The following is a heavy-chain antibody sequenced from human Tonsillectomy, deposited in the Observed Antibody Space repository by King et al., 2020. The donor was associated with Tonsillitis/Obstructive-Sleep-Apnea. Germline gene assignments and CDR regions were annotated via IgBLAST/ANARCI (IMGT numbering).Heavy chain of an antibody. V-gene: IGHV3-9*01. CDR3: AKDLIIAESGTPGDAFDI. Sequence: QLVQSGGGLVQPGRSLRLFCAASGFTFDDYAMYWVRQTPGKGLEWVSGISWNSGTIHYADSVKGRFTISRDNAKNSLYLQMNSLRTEDTALYHCAKDLIIAESGTPGDAFDIWGQGTMVTVSS. CDR2: ISWNSGTI. CDR1: GFTFDDYA. J-gene: IGHJ3*02. D-gene: IGHD6-13*01.